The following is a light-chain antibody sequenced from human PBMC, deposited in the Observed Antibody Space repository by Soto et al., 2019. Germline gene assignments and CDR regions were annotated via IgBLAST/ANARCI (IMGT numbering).Light chain of an antibody. CDR2: RNN. V-gene: IGLV1-47*01. CDR3: VVWDDSRIGV. Sequence: QSVLTQPPSASGTPGQRVTISCSGSMSNIGGNFVYWYQHLPGTAPKLLIYRNNQRPSGVPDRFSGSKSGTSASLAISGLRAEDEADYYCVVWDDSRIGVFGGGTKLTVL. CDR1: MSNIGGNF. J-gene: IGLJ2*01.